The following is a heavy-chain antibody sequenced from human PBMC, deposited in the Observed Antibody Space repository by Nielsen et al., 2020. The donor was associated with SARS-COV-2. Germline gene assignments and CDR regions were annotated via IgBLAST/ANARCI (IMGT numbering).Heavy chain of an antibody. CDR1: GGSISSSSYY. CDR2: IYYSGST. Sequence: SETLSLTCTVSGGSISSSSYYWGWIRQPPGKGLEWIGSIYYSGSTYYNPSLKSRVTISVDTSKNQFSLKLSSVTAADTAVYYCASHLNVQWLAFDYWGQGTLVTVSS. CDR3: ASHLNVQWLAFDY. D-gene: IGHD6-19*01. V-gene: IGHV4-39*01. J-gene: IGHJ4*02.